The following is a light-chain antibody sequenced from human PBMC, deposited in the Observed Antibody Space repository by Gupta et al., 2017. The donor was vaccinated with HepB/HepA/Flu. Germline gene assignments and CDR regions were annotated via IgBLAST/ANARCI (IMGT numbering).Light chain of an antibody. CDR3: QQYKDWPPT. CDR1: QSVSSS. Sequence: MPQSQATLSVSLRERATLSCRASQSVSSSLAWYQQKPGQAPRLLIYCASTRATGIPTRFSGSGSGTEFTLTISSLQSEEFAVYYCQQYKDWPPTFGGGTKVEIK. CDR2: CAS. V-gene: IGKV3-15*01. J-gene: IGKJ4*01.